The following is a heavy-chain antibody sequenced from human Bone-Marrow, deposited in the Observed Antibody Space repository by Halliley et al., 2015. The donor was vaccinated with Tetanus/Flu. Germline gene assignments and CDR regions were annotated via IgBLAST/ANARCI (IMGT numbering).Heavy chain of an antibody. D-gene: IGHD6-13*01. CDR3: AKDSRYSSTWYTLDV. Sequence: SAIRGGGGSTYYADSVRGRFSISRDNSNNMVYVEMSSLRADDTAVYYCAKDSRYSSTWYTLDVWGQGTTVTVSS. V-gene: IGHV3-23*01. J-gene: IGHJ6*02. CDR2: IRGGGGST.